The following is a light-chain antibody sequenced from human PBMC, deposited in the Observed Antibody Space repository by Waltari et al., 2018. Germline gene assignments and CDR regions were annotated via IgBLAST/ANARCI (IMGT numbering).Light chain of an antibody. J-gene: IGLJ2*01. CDR1: GLRRYS. CDR3: HSRDTSSTRF. Sequence: SFELTQDPPVSVALGHTVRITCQGDGLRRYSASWYKQRPGPAPILVLYGQNNRPSGIPDRFSGSNSGNTASLIITGAQAEDEADYYCHSRDTSSTRFFGGGTRLTV. CDR2: GQN. V-gene: IGLV3-19*01.